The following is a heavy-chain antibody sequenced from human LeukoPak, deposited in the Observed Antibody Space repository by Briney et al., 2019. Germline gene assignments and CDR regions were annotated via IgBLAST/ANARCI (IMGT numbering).Heavy chain of an antibody. V-gene: IGHV4-39*01. CDR1: GDSITSTRYY. CDR2: VYYSGST. CDR3: ARLCFFGAGSYYHFDS. J-gene: IGHJ4*02. Sequence: SETLSLTCTVAGDSITSTRYYWGWIRQPPGKGLEWIGSVYYSGSTYYNPSPQSRLTMSVDTSKNQFSLKLSSVTAADTAVYYCARLCFFGAGSYYHFDSWAEGPVHPVSS. D-gene: IGHD3-10*01.